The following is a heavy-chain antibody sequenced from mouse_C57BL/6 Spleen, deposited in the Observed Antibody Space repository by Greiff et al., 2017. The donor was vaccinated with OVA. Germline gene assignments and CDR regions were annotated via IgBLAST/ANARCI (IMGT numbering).Heavy chain of an antibody. CDR2: IYPRSGNT. J-gene: IGHJ2*01. D-gene: IGHD4-1*01. V-gene: IGHV1-81*01. Sequence: QVQLKQSGAELARPGASVKLSCKASGYTFTSYGISWVKQRTGQGLEWIGEIYPRSGNTYYNEKFKGKATLTADKSSSTAYMELRSLTSEDSAVYFCARRWDGTDYFDYWGQGTTLTVSS. CDR1: GYTFTSYG. CDR3: ARRWDGTDYFDY.